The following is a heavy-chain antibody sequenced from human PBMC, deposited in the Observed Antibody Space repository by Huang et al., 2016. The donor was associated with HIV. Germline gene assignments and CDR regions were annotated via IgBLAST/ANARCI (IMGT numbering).Heavy chain of an antibody. CDR3: ATGLGSFDY. Sequence: EVQLVESGGGLVQPGGSLGLSCAASGFTFSAYWMSWVRQAPGKGLEWVANIRQDESEKYYVDSVKGRFTIARDNAKNSLYLQMNSLRAEDTAVYYCATGLGSFDYWGQGSLVTVSS. CDR1: GFTFSAYW. D-gene: IGHD7-27*01. CDR2: IRQDESEK. J-gene: IGHJ4*02. V-gene: IGHV3-7*01.